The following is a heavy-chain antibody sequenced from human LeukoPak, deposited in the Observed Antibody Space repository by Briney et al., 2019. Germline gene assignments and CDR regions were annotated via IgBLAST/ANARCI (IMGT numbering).Heavy chain of an antibody. CDR3: ARGGAKDGITIFGVVIITDAFDI. J-gene: IGHJ3*02. D-gene: IGHD3-3*01. CDR2: IYYSGST. V-gene: IGHV4-59*01. CDR1: GGSISSCY. Sequence: SETLSLTCTVSGGSISSCYWSWIRQPPGKGLEWIGYIYYSGSTNYNPSLKSRVTISVDTSKNQFSLKLSSVTAADTAVYYCARGGAKDGITIFGVVIITDAFDIWSQGTMVTVSS.